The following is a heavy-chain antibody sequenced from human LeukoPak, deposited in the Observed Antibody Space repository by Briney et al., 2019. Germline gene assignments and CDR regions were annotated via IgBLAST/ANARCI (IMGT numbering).Heavy chain of an antibody. CDR2: IYTSGST. CDR3: ASDYGD. V-gene: IGHV4-4*07. D-gene: IGHD4-17*01. CDR1: GGSISSFY. Sequence: SETLSLTCTASGGSISSFYWSWIRQPAGKGLEWIGRIYTSGSTNYNPSLKSRVTISVDKSKNQFSLKLSSVTAADTAVYYCASDYGDWGQGTLVTVSS. J-gene: IGHJ4*02.